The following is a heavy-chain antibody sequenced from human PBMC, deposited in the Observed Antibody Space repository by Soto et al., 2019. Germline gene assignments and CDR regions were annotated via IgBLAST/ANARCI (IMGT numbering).Heavy chain of an antibody. CDR1: GGSISSGGYY. J-gene: IGHJ6*03. CDR3: ARERLFVDNYYYYYYMDV. Sequence: SETVSLTCTVSGGSISSGGYYWSWIRQHPGKGLEWIGYIYYSGSTYYNPSLKSRVTISVDTSKNQFSLKLSSVTAADTAVYYCARERLFVDNYYYYYYMDVWGKGTTVTVSS. CDR2: IYYSGST. V-gene: IGHV4-31*03. D-gene: IGHD3-16*01.